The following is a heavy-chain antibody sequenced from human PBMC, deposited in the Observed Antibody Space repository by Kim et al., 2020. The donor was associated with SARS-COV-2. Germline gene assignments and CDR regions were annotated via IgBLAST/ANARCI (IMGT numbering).Heavy chain of an antibody. J-gene: IGHJ2*01. V-gene: IGHV4-39*01. Sequence: PSPKGQVPISGDTSKNQFSLRLSSVTAADAAVYYCARHLRNWYFDLWGRGTLVTVSS. CDR3: ARHLRNWYFDL.